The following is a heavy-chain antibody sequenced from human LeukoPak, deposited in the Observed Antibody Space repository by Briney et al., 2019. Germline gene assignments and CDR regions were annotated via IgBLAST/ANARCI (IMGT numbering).Heavy chain of an antibody. CDR1: GGTFSSYA. J-gene: IGHJ4*02. Sequence: GASVKVSCKASGGTFSSYAISWVRQAPGQGLEWMGRIIPILGIANYAQKFQGRVTITADKSTSTAYMELSSLRSEDTAVYYCAREGGDGYNSYYFDYWGQGTLVTVSS. CDR3: AREGGDGYNSYYFDY. CDR2: IIPILGIA. D-gene: IGHD5-24*01. V-gene: IGHV1-69*04.